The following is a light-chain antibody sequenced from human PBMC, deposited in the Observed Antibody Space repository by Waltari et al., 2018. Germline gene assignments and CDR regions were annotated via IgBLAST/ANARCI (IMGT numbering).Light chain of an antibody. CDR1: SPNIGRDT. V-gene: IGLV1-44*01. CDR2: GTD. CDR3: ATWDDSLNGRV. Sequence: QSVLTQPPSASGTPGQRVTISCSGSSPNIGRDTVNWYQQVPGPAPKLLIHGTDQRPSGVPDRFSGAKSGTSASLAITGLQSEDEADYYCATWDDSLNGRVFGGGTKLTVL. J-gene: IGLJ3*02.